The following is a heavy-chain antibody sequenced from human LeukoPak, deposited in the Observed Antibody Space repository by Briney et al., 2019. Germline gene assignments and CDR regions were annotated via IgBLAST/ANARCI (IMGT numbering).Heavy chain of an antibody. D-gene: IGHD3-3*01. Sequence: SETLALTCTVSGGSISSSRYYWGWIRQPPGKGLEWIGSIYYSGSTYYNPSLKSRVTISVDTSKNQFSLKLSSVTAADTAVYYCAVELGDFWSGYYVHWGQGTLVTVSS. J-gene: IGHJ4*02. CDR1: GGSISSSRYY. V-gene: IGHV4-39*07. CDR3: AVELGDFWSGYYVH. CDR2: IYYSGST.